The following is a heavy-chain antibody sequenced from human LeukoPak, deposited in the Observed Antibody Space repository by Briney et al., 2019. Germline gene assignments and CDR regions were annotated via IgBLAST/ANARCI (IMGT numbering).Heavy chain of an antibody. Sequence: PSETLSLTCAVYGGSFSGYYWSWIRQPPGKGLEWIGEINHSGSTNYNPSLKSRVTISVDTSKNQFSLKLSSVTAADTAVYYCARAYSSLNWFDPWGQGTLVTVSS. CDR1: GGSFSGYY. D-gene: IGHD6-6*01. CDR2: INHSGST. J-gene: IGHJ5*02. CDR3: ARAYSSLNWFDP. V-gene: IGHV4-34*01.